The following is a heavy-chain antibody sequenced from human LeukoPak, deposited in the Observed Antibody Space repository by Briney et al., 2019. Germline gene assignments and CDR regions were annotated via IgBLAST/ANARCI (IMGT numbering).Heavy chain of an antibody. J-gene: IGHJ6*02. V-gene: IGHV3-53*01. D-gene: IGHD2-2*01. CDR3: ASRPAATSYYYYYGMDV. CDR2: IYSGGST. Sequence: PGGSLRLSCAASGFTVSSNYMSWVRQAPGKGLEWVSVIYSGGSTYYADSVKGRFTISRDNSKNTLYLQMNSLRAEDTAVYYCASRPAATSYYYYYGMDVWGQGTTVTVSS. CDR1: GFTVSSNY.